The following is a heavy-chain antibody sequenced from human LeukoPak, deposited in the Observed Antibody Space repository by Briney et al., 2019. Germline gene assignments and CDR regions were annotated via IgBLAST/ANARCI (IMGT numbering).Heavy chain of an antibody. D-gene: IGHD3-22*01. CDR2: INPNSGGT. CDR1: GYTFTGYY. Sequence: ASVKVSCKASGYTFTGYYMHWVRQAPGQGLEWMGWINPNSGGTNYAQKFQGRVTMTRDTSISTAYMELSRLRSDDTAVYYCARDGGVYYYDSSGPGDYWGQGTLVTVSS. V-gene: IGHV1-2*02. J-gene: IGHJ4*02. CDR3: ARDGGVYYYDSSGPGDY.